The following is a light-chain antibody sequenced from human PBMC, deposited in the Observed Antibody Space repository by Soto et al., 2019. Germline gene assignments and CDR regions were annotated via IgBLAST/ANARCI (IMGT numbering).Light chain of an antibody. Sequence: DIQMTQSPSSLSASVGDRVTITCRASQSISSYLNWYQQKPGKAPKLLIYAASSLQSGVPSRFSGSGSGTNFTLTIRSLQPEDFATCYCQQIYSTPYTFGQGTKLEIK. CDR3: QQIYSTPYT. V-gene: IGKV1-39*01. J-gene: IGKJ2*01. CDR1: QSISSY. CDR2: AAS.